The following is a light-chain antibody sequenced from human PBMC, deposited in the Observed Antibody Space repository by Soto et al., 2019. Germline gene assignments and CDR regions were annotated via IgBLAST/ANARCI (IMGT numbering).Light chain of an antibody. CDR1: QSGSSN. CDR2: DVS. CDR3: QQYNNWPFS. J-gene: IGKJ5*01. Sequence: EIVLTQSPGTLSLSPGERATLSCRASQSGSSNLAWYQQKPGQFPRILIYDVSIRATGVPARFSGTGSETDFTLTISGLQSEDSAVYFCQQYNNWPFSFGQGTRLE. V-gene: IGKV3-15*01.